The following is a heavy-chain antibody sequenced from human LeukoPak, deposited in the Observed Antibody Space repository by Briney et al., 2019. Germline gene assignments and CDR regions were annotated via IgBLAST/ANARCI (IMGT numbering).Heavy chain of an antibody. D-gene: IGHD2-2*01. V-gene: IGHV1-2*06. CDR2: INPNSGGT. CDR1: GGTFSSYA. CDR3: ARDPVPAAIHYYYYYMDV. J-gene: IGHJ6*03. Sequence: ASVKVSCKASGGTFSSYAISWVRQAPGQGLEWMGRINPNSGGTNYAQKFQGRVTMARDTSISTAYMELSRLRSDDTAVYYCARDPVPAAIHYYYYYMDVCGKGTTVTVSS.